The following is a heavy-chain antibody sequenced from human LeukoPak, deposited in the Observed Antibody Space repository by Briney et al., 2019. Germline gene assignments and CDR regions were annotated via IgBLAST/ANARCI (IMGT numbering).Heavy chain of an antibody. CDR1: GGSISSGGYY. Sequence: SETLSLTCTVSGGSISSGGYYWSWIRQHPGKGLEWIGYIYYSGSTYYNPSLESRVTISVDTSKNQFSLKLSSVTAADTAVYYCARGTPANRYYYGSGSYYGRHWFDPWGQGTLVTVSS. J-gene: IGHJ5*02. CDR3: ARGTPANRYYYGSGSYYGRHWFDP. V-gene: IGHV4-31*03. CDR2: IYYSGST. D-gene: IGHD3-10*01.